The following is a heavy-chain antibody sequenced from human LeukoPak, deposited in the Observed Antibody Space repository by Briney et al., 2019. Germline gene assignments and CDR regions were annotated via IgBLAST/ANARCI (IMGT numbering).Heavy chain of an antibody. J-gene: IGHJ6*03. V-gene: IGHV3-53*01. CDR2: IYSDNT. Sequence: GGSLRLSCTVSGFTVSSNSMSWVRQAPGKGLEWVSFIYSDNTHYSDSVKGRFTISRDNSKNTLYLQMNSLRAEDTAAYYCARGPDYYFYMDVWGRGTTVTISS. CDR1: GFTVSSNS. CDR3: ARGPDYYFYMDV.